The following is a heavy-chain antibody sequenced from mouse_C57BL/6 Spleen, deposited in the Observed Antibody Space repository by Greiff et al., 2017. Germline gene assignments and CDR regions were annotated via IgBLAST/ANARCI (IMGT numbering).Heavy chain of an antibody. D-gene: IGHD1-1*01. J-gene: IGHJ1*03. V-gene: IGHV1-50*01. CDR1: GYTFTSYW. CDR3: ARGVGYGSSYWYFDV. Sequence: VQLQQPGAELVKPGASVKLSCKASGYTFTSYWMQWVKQRPGQGLEWIGEIDPSDSYPNYNQKFKGKATLTVDTSSSPAYMQLSILTSEDSAVYYCARGVGYGSSYWYFDVWGTGTTVTVSS. CDR2: IDPSDSYP.